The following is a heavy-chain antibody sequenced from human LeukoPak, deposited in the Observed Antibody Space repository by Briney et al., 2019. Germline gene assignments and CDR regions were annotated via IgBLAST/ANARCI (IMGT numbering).Heavy chain of an antibody. CDR1: GGSINSYY. V-gene: IGHV4-59*01. D-gene: IGHD3/OR15-3a*01. CDR3: ARGRSNSDY. J-gene: IGHJ4*02. CDR2: IYYSGST. Sequence: SETLSLTCTVSGGSINSYYWTWTRQPPGKGLEWIGYIYYSGSTNYNPSLKSRVTISVDTSKNQFSLTLSSVTAADTAVYYCARGRSNSDYWGQGTLVTVSS.